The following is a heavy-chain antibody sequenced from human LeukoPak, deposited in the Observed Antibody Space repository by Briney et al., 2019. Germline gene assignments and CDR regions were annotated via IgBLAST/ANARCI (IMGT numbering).Heavy chain of an antibody. CDR3: AREAITGHREFDH. CDR1: GFTFSSYS. Sequence: PGGSLRLSCAASGFTFSSYSMNWVRQVPGKGLEWFSYISSGSLTIYYADSVKGRFTISRDNAKNSLYLEMNSLRAEDTAVYYCAREAITGHREFDHWGQGTLVTVSS. CDR2: ISSGSLTI. J-gene: IGHJ4*02. V-gene: IGHV3-48*01. D-gene: IGHD1-20*01.